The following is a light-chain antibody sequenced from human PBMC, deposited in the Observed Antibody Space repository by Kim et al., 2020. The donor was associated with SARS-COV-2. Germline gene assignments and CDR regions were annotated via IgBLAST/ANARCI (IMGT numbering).Light chain of an antibody. J-gene: IGKJ2*01. CDR1: QSVGYNY. Sequence: EIVLTQSPGTLSLSPGERATLSCRASQSVGYNYLAWFQQKPGQTPRLLIYGASSRATGIPDRFSGSGSGTDFTLTISRLEPEDFVVYYCHQYNISPHTFGQGTKLEI. CDR3: HQYNISPHT. CDR2: GAS. V-gene: IGKV3-20*01.